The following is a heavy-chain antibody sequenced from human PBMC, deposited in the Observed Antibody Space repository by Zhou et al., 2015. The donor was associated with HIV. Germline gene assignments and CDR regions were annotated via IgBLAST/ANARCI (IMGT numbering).Heavy chain of an antibody. CDR2: IWYDGSYK. Sequence: QVQLVESGGGVVQPGRSLRLSCAASGFTFNWHGMHWVRQAPGKGLEWVAVIWYDGSYKYYGDSVKGRFTISRDNPKNTVYLQMNSLRAEDTAIYYCAKDHGMVVYNYYYGMDVWGQGTTVTVSS. CDR1: GFTFNWHG. CDR3: AKDHGMVVYNYYYGMDV. J-gene: IGHJ6*02. D-gene: IGHD3-10*01. V-gene: IGHV3-33*06.